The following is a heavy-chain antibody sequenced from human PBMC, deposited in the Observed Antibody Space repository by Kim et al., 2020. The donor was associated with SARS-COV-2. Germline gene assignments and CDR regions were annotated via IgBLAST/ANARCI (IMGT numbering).Heavy chain of an antibody. CDR3: ARREERYSGRRGSFDV. V-gene: IGHV3-33*01. D-gene: IGHD5-12*01. J-gene: IGHJ2*01. CDR2: AWYDGSNQ. CDR1: GFIFNSYV. Sequence: GGSLRLSCVASGFIFNSYVIHWVRQAPGKGLEWVAVAWYDGSNQNYADSVKGRFTISRDNSKNTLYLQMNNLRAEDTAVYYCARREERYSGRRGSFDVWGRGTLVTVSS.